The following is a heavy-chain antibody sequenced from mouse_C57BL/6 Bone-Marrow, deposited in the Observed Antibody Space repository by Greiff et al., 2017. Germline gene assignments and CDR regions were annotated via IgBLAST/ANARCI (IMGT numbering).Heavy chain of an antibody. V-gene: IGHV1-80*01. CDR2: IYPGVGDT. J-gene: IGHJ2*01. CDR3: AREGIYFDY. CDR1: GYAFSSYW. Sequence: VQLQQSGASVKISCKASGYAFSSYWMNWVKQRPGKGLEWLGQIYPGVGDTNYNGKFKGKATLTADKSSSTAYMQLSSLTSEDAAVYFCAREGIYFDYWGQGTTLTVSS.